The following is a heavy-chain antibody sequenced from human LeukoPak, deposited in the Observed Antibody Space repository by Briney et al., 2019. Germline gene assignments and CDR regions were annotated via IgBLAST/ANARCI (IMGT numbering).Heavy chain of an antibody. CDR2: INPNSGGT. J-gene: IGHJ4*02. Sequence: ASVKVSCKASGYTFTGYYMHWVRQAPGQGLEWMGWINPNSGGTNYAQKFQGRVTMTRDTSISTAYMELSRLRSDDTAVYYCARDPNYYGSGSYYNVGFFVLWGQGTLVTVSS. D-gene: IGHD3-10*01. CDR3: ARDPNYYGSGSYYNVGFFVL. CDR1: GYTFTGYY. V-gene: IGHV1-2*02.